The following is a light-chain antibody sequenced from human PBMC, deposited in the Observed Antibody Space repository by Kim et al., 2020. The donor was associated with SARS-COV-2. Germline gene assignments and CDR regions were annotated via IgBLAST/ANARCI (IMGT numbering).Light chain of an antibody. Sequence: GTVTLTCASSSEAVTSGFYANWFQQKPGQAPRSLIYNTGDRHSWTPARFSGSLLGDKAALTLSGVQPEDEADYYCLLYYDGSHLGVFGGGTQLTVL. CDR3: LLYYDGSHLGV. V-gene: IGLV7-43*01. J-gene: IGLJ3*02. CDR2: NTG. CDR1: SEAVTSGFY.